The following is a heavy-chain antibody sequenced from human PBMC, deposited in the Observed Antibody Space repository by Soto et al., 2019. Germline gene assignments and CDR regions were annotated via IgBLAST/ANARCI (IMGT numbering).Heavy chain of an antibody. J-gene: IGHJ4*02. CDR3: ARRTGLLYSD. CDR2: IYPDDSDI. D-gene: IGHD2-21*01. CDR1: GYSFNTYW. V-gene: IGHV5-51*01. Sequence: EVQLVQSGAEMEMPGESLKISCKGSGYSFNTYWIGWVRQMPGKGLEWMGVIYPDDSDIRYSPSFQGQVTISADKSISTAYLQWSSLKASDSGIYYCARRTGLLYSDWGQGTLVTVSS.